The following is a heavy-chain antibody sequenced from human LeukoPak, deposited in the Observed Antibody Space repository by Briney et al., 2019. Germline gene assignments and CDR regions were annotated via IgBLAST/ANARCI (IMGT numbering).Heavy chain of an antibody. V-gene: IGHV4-59*01. CDR3: ARYYCSGGICYHFDY. Sequence: SETLSLTCTVSCGSISSYYWSWIRQPPGKGLEWLGYIYYTGSTNYNPSLKSRVTIPVDTSKNQFSLKLSSVTAADTAVYYCARYYCSGGICYHFDYWGQGTLVTVSS. CDR1: CGSISSYY. CDR2: IYYTGST. D-gene: IGHD2-15*01. J-gene: IGHJ4*02.